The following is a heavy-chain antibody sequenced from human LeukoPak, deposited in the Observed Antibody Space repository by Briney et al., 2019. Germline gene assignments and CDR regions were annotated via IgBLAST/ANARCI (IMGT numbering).Heavy chain of an antibody. CDR1: GGSFSGYY. CDR2: INHSGST. D-gene: IGHD3-22*01. CDR3: AGGDHYFDSSGYYYLFDY. J-gene: IGHJ4*02. V-gene: IGHV4-34*01. Sequence: PSETLSLTCAVYGGSFSGYYWSWIRQPPGKGLEWIGEINHSGSTNFNPSFKSRVTISVDTSKNQFSLMLSSVTAADTAVYYCAGGDHYFDSSGYYYLFDYWGQGTLVTVSS.